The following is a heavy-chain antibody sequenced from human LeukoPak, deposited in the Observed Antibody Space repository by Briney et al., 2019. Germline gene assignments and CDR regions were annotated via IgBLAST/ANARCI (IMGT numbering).Heavy chain of an antibody. Sequence: SETLSLTCTVSGGYISNYYWNWIRQPAGKGLEWIGRMYSGGSTDYNPSLKSRVTISVDTSKNQFSLKLSSVTAADTAVYYCARRAYYYDSSGYYHFYFDYWGQGTLVTVSS. V-gene: IGHV4-4*07. CDR3: ARRAYYYDSSGYYHFYFDY. D-gene: IGHD3-22*01. CDR2: MYSGGST. CDR1: GGYISNYY. J-gene: IGHJ4*02.